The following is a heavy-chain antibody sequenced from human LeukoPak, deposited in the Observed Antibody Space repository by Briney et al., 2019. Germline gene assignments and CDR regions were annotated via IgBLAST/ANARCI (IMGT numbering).Heavy chain of an antibody. CDR3: VRDVGAVRGEVYFDY. D-gene: IGHD3-10*01. CDR1: GFTFSSYN. CDR2: ITGSGPYM. J-gene: IGHJ4*02. V-gene: IGHV3-21*06. Sequence: GRSLRLSCAASGFTFSSYNMNWVRLSPGKGLEWVSSITGSGPYMLYADSVKHRFTISRDNTKNLLYLEMNSLRAEDTAMYFCVRDVGAVRGEVYFDYWGQGTLVTVSS.